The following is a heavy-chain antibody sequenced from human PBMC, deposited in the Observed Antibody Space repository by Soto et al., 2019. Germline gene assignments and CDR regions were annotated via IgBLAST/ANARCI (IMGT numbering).Heavy chain of an antibody. CDR2: INVGNGNT. D-gene: IGHD3-16*01. V-gene: IGHV1-3*01. Sequence: QAQLVQSGAEAKQPGASVRVSCKASGYTFPAFALHGLRQAPGNGLEWMGWINVGNGNTGYSRKFQGRVTNDRDMSAAKAYLEVTRLTSEATDIYYCAREGANYAPFDLWCQGTLVSVSS. CDR1: GYTFPAFA. J-gene: IGHJ4*02. CDR3: AREGANYAPFDL.